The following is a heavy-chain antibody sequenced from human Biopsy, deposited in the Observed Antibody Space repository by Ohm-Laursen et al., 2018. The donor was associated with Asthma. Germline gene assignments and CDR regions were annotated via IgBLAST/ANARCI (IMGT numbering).Heavy chain of an antibody. Sequence: SQTLSLTCTVSGGSINIGDYYWSWIRQHPVTGLEWIGYIYYSGSTYYNPSLKSRVSISLDTSKNQFSLGLTSVTAADTAVYYCARTAYGDDGFDPWGPGTRVNVSS. J-gene: IGHJ5*02. CDR2: IYYSGST. CDR1: GGSINIGDYY. CDR3: ARTAYGDDGFDP. D-gene: IGHD4-17*01. V-gene: IGHV4-31*03.